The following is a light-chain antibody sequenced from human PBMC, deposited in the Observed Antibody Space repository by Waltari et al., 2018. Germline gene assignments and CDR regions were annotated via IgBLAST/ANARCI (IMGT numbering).Light chain of an antibody. CDR2: AVS. CDR3: ALYTSRGV. CDR1: SSDVGHFHY. J-gene: IGLJ3*02. V-gene: IGLV2-14*03. Sequence: QSALTHPASVSGSPGQSITIPCPGPSSDVGHFHYVSWYQQYPGKAPKLMIYAVSNRPSGVSDRFSGSKSGSTASLTISGLQAEDEADYYCALYTSRGVFGGGTKLTVL.